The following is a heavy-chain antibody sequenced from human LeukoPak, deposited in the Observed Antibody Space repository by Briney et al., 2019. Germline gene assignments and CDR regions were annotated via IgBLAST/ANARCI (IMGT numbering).Heavy chain of an antibody. J-gene: IGHJ4*02. Sequence: PGGSLRLSCAASGFTVSNNYMSWVRQAPGKGLDWVSVLYSGGSTYYADSVKGRFTISRDNSKNTLYLQMNSLRAEDRAVYHCARTLYFGDLFYDYWGQGTLVTVSS. CDR2: LYSGGST. CDR3: ARTLYFGDLFYDY. D-gene: IGHD3-10*01. V-gene: IGHV3-66*01. CDR1: GFTVSNNY.